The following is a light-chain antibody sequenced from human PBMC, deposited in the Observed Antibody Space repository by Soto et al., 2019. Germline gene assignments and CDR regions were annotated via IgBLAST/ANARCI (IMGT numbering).Light chain of an antibody. V-gene: IGLV2-23*02. Sequence: QSALTQPASVSGSPGQSVTIPCTGTSSDVGNYNLVSWYQHHPGKAPKLMISEVTKRPSGVPNRFSGSKSGNTASLTISGLQAEDEAEYYCCSYAGSSAVVFGGGTKLTV. CDR2: EVT. J-gene: IGLJ2*01. CDR1: SSDVGNYNL. CDR3: CSYAGSSAVV.